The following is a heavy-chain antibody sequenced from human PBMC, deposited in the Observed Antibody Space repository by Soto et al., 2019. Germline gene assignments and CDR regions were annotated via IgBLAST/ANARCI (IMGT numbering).Heavy chain of an antibody. D-gene: IGHD2-8*01. V-gene: IGHV3-23*01. CDR2: ISGSGDNT. CDR3: AKGEYNAVWGAFDY. CDR1: GFTFSSCA. Sequence: EVQLLESGGGLVQPGGSLRLSCAASGFTFSSCAMSWVRQAPGKGLEWVSGISGSGDNTYYPDSVKGRFTISRDNSKNTLYLQMNSLRAEDTAVYYWAKGEYNAVWGAFDYWGQGTLVTVSS. J-gene: IGHJ4*02.